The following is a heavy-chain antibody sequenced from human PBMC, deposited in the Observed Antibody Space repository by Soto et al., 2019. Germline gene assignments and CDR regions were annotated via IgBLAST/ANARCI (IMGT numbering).Heavy chain of an antibody. J-gene: IGHJ6*02. D-gene: IGHD3-22*01. Sequence: QVQLVQSGAEVKKPGSSVKVSCKASGGTFSSYAISWVRQAPGQGLEWRGGIIPIVGTANYAQKFQGRVTITADESTSTADMELSSLRSEDTAVYYCERLETHYYDSSGYYYQNYYGMDVWGQGTTVTVSS. CDR3: ERLETHYYDSSGYYYQNYYGMDV. CDR2: IIPIVGTA. CDR1: GGTFSSYA. V-gene: IGHV1-69*01.